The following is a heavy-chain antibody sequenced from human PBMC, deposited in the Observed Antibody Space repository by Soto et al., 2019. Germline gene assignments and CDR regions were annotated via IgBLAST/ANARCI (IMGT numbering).Heavy chain of an antibody. J-gene: IGHJ6*02. D-gene: IGHD3-10*01. Sequence: SETLSLTCTVSGGSISSGGYYWSWIRQHPGKGLEWIGYIYYSGSTYYNPSLKSRVTISVDTSKNQFSLKLSSVTAADTAVYYCARDHYGSGQTGYYGMDVWGQGTTVTVSS. V-gene: IGHV4-31*03. CDR2: IYYSGST. CDR3: ARDHYGSGQTGYYGMDV. CDR1: GGSISSGGYY.